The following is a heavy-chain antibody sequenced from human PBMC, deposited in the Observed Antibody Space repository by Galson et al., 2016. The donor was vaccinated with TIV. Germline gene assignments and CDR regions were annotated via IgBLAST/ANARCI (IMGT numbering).Heavy chain of an antibody. CDR3: ARGAYGDDPRSDSLDV. CDR1: GFIFRNAW. Sequence: SLRLSCAGSGFIFRNAWMTWVRQAPGKGLEWVGRMRGYFDGGTLDYAAPVRGRFTISRDDSEGELFLQMNSLKIDDTAVYFCARGAYGDDPRSDSLDVWGQGTKVTVS. CDR2: MRGYFDGGTL. D-gene: IGHD4-17*01. V-gene: IGHV3-15*01. J-gene: IGHJ3*01.